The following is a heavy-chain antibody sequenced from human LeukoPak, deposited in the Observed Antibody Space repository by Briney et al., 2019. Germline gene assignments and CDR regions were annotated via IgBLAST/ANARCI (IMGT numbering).Heavy chain of an antibody. CDR1: GFTFSSYA. CDR3: AKGDYCSSTSCYVLDY. CDR2: ISSNGGST. D-gene: IGHD2-2*01. Sequence: GRSLRLSCAASGFTFSSYAMHWVRQAPGKGLEYVSAISSNGGSTYYANSVKGRFTISRDNSKNTLYLQMNSLRAEDTAVYYCAKGDYCSSTSCYVLDYWGQGTLVTVSS. J-gene: IGHJ4*02. V-gene: IGHV3-64*01.